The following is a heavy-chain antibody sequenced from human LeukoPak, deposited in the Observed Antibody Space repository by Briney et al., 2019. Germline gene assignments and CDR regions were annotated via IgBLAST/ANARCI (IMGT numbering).Heavy chain of an antibody. J-gene: IGHJ3*02. CDR3: ARANRGARDDAFAI. CDR2: ISYDGSNK. V-gene: IGHV3-30-3*01. Sequence: GGSLRLSCSASGFTFSSYAMHWVRQAPGEGLEWLAVISYDGSNKYYADSVKGRFTISRDNSKNTLYLQMDSLIAEDTAVYYCARANRGARDDAFAIWGQGTMVTVSS. D-gene: IGHD3-10*01. CDR1: GFTFSSYA.